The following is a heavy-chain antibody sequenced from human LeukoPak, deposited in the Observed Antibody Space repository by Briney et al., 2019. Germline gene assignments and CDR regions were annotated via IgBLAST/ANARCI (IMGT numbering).Heavy chain of an antibody. Sequence: AAAVKVSCKASGYTFTGYYMHWVRQAPGQGLEWMGWINPSSGGTNYAQKFQGRVTMTRDTSISTAYMELSRLRSDDTAVYYCASKFPAHQYQLLHYGMDVWGQGTTVTVSS. D-gene: IGHD2-2*01. CDR2: INPSSGGT. CDR3: ASKFPAHQYQLLHYGMDV. V-gene: IGHV1-2*02. J-gene: IGHJ6*02. CDR1: GYTFTGYY.